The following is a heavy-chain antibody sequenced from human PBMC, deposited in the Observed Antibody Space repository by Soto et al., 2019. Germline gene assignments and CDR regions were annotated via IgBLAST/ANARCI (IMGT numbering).Heavy chain of an antibody. CDR1: GFTFTSYA. V-gene: IGHV3-23*01. CDR3: AKGRPVGATNLYYFDY. CDR2: ISGSGTST. Sequence: EVQLLESGGGLVPPGGSLRLSCAASGFTFTSYAMTWVRQAPGKGLEWVSGISGSGTSTYYADSVKGRFTISRDNSKNTLYRQMNSLRAEDTAVYYCAKGRPVGATNLYYFDYWGQGTLVTVSS. J-gene: IGHJ4*02. D-gene: IGHD1-26*01.